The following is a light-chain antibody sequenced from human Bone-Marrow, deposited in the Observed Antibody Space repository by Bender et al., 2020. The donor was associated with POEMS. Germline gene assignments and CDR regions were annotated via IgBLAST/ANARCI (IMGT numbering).Light chain of an antibody. CDR1: DLGDKY. J-gene: IGLJ2*01. V-gene: IGLV3-1*01. CDR2: QDT. Sequence: SYEVTQPPSVSVSPGQTASITCSGDDLGDKYVAWYQQKPGQSPGLVIYQDTKRPSGIPDRFSGSNSGNTATLTISGTQAMDVADYYYQAWDTYAVIFGGGTKWTVL. CDR3: QAWDTYAVI.